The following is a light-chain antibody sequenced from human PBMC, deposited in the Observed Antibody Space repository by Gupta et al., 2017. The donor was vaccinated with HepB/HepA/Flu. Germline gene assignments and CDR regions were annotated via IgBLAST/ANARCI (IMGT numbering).Light chain of an antibody. CDR1: SSNIGSNY. V-gene: IGLV1-47*01. Sequence: QSVLNQPPSASGTPGQRVTISCSGSSSNIGSNYVSCYQQLPGPAPNLLIYRNDKRRSGVPDRFSGSKSGTSASLAISGLRAEDEADYYCAAWDGSLSTVLFGGGTKLTVL. CDR3: AAWDGSLSTVL. J-gene: IGLJ2*01. CDR2: RND.